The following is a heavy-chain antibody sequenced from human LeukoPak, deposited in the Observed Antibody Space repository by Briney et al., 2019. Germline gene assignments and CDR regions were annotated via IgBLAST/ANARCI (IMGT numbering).Heavy chain of an antibody. CDR3: ARLSCSGGSCLYSA. D-gene: IGHD2-15*01. CDR1: GYSFTSYW. CDR2: FHPGDSST. J-gene: IGHJ4*02. Sequence: GESLKISCKGSGYSFTSYWIGWVRQMPGKGLEWMGIFHPGDSSTRYSPSFQDQVTFSVDKSISTAYLQWASLKASDTAMYYCARLSCSGGSCLYSAWGQGSLVTVSS. V-gene: IGHV5-51*01.